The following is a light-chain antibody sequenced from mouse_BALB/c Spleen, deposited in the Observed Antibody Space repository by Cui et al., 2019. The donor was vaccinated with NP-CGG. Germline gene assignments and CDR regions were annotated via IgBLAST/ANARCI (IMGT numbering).Light chain of an antibody. Sequence: AVVTQDSALTTSPGETVTLTRRTSTGAVTTSNYANWVQEKPDDLFTGLIGGTNNRAPGVPARFSGSLIGDKAALTITGAQTEDEAIYFCALWYSNHWVFGGGTKLTVL. V-gene: IGLV1*01. J-gene: IGLJ1*01. CDR3: ALWYSNHWV. CDR1: TGAVTTSNY. CDR2: GTN.